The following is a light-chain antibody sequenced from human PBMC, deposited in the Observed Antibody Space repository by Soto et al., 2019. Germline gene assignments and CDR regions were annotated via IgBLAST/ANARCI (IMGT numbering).Light chain of an antibody. V-gene: IGKV1-8*01. CDR1: QGISSY. CDR3: QQYNSYSWT. CDR2: AAS. Sequence: AIRMTQSPSSLSASTGDIVTITFRASQGISSYLAWYQQKPGKAPKLLIYAASTFQSGVPSRFSGSGSGTDFTLTISCLQSEDFATYYCQQYNSYSWTFGQGTKVDIK. J-gene: IGKJ1*01.